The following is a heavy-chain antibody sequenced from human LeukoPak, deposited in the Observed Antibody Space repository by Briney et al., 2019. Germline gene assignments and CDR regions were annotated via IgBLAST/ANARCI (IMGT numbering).Heavy chain of an antibody. Sequence: GGSLRLSCAASGFTFSTYSMNWVRQAPGKGLEWVSSNSSTSTYIYYADSVKGRFTISRDNAKNSLYLQMNNLRAEDTAVYYCARWDRFHGVWGQGTLVTVSS. V-gene: IGHV3-21*01. D-gene: IGHD1-14*01. CDR3: ARWDRFHGV. CDR1: GFTFSTYS. J-gene: IGHJ4*02. CDR2: NSSTSTYI.